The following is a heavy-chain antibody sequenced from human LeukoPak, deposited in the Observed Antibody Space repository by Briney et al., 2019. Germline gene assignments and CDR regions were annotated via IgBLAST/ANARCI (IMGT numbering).Heavy chain of an antibody. J-gene: IGHJ4*02. D-gene: IGHD6-13*01. Sequence: PGGSLRLSCAASGFTFTTYGMHWVRQAPGKGLEWVAVIWNDGTNTYYADSVKGRFTISRDNSKNMLYLQMNSLRVGDTAVYYCARGYSSNWNYFDYWGQGILVTVSS. CDR1: GFTFTTYG. CDR3: ARGYSSNWNYFDY. CDR2: IWNDGTNT. V-gene: IGHV3-33*01.